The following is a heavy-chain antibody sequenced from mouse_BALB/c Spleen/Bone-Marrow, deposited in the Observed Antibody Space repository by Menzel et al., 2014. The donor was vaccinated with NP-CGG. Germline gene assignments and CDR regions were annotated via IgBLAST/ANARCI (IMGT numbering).Heavy chain of an antibody. V-gene: IGHV2-2*02. CDR1: GFSLISYG. Sequence: VQRVESGPGLVQPSQSLSITCTVSGFSLISYGVHWVRQSPGKGLEWLGVIWSGGSTDYNAAFISRLSISKDNSKSQVFFKMNSLQANDTAIYYCARGLYYDYEFAYWGQGTLVTVSA. D-gene: IGHD2-4*01. J-gene: IGHJ3*01. CDR3: ARGLYYDYEFAY. CDR2: IWSGGST.